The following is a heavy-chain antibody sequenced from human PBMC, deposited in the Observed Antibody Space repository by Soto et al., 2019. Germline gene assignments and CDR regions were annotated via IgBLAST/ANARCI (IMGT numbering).Heavy chain of an antibody. CDR2: INPSGDT. CDR1: GDTFTSYY. CDR3: ARVYCSGGGCYGIDY. J-gene: IGHJ4*02. D-gene: IGHD2-15*01. V-gene: IGHV1-46*01. Sequence: QVQLVQSGAEVKKPGASVKITCKASGDTFTSYYMHWVRQAPGQGLEWMGIINPSGDTSYAQKFQGRVTMTRDTYTGTVYVELSSLRSEDTAVYYCARVYCSGGGCYGIDYWGQGTLVTVSS.